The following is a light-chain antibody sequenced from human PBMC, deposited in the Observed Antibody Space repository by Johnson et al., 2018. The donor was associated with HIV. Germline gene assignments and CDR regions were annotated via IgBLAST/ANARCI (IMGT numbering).Light chain of an antibody. V-gene: IGLV1-51*02. Sequence: QSVLTQPPSVSAAPGQKVTISCSGSSSNIGNNYVSWYQHLPGTAPKLLIYENNKRPSGIPDRFSGSKSGTSATLGITGLQTGDEAVYYCGTWDSILNVFGPCTQVPGL. CDR3: GTWDSILNV. CDR1: SSNIGNNY. J-gene: IGLJ1*01. CDR2: ENN.